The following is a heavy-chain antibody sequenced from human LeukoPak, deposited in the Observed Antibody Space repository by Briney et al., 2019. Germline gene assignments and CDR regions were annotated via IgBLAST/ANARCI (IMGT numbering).Heavy chain of an antibody. V-gene: IGHV4-31*03. CDR2: IYYSGST. Sequence: SETLSLTCTVSGGSISSGGYYWSWIRQHPGKGLEWIGYIYYSGSTYYNPSLKSRVTISVDTSKNQFSLKLSSVTAADTAVYYCARRTTGNNWFDPWGQGTLVTVSS. CDR1: GGSISSGGYY. J-gene: IGHJ5*02. D-gene: IGHD1-1*01. CDR3: ARRTTGNNWFDP.